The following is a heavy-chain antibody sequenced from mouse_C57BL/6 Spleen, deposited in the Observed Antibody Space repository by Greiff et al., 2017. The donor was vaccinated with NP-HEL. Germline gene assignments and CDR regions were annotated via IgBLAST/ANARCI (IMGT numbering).Heavy chain of an antibody. J-gene: IGHJ2*01. D-gene: IGHD2-14*01. CDR3: ARVRYFDY. Sequence: QVQLQQPGAELVKPGASVKLSCKASGYTFTSYWMQWVKQRPGQGLEWIGEIDPSDSYTNYTQKFKGKATLTVDTSSSTAYMQLSSLTSEDSAVYYCARVRYFDYWGQGTTLTVSS. CDR1: GYTFTSYW. V-gene: IGHV1-50*01. CDR2: IDPSDSYT.